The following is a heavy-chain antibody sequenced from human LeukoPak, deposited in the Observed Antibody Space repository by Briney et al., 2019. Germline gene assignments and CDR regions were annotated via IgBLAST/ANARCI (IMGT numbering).Heavy chain of an antibody. Sequence: PGGSLRLSCAAAGFTFSSYGMHWVRQAPGKGLEGVAFIRYDGSNKYYADSVKGRFTISRDNSKNTLYLQMNSLRAEDTAVYYCAKDYVSMIVFDYWGQGTLVTVSS. CDR2: IRYDGSNK. CDR1: GFTFSSYG. J-gene: IGHJ4*02. CDR3: AKDYVSMIVFDY. D-gene: IGHD3-22*01. V-gene: IGHV3-30*02.